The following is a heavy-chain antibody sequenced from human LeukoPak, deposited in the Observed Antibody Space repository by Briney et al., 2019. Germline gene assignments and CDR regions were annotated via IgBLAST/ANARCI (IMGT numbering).Heavy chain of an antibody. J-gene: IGHJ4*02. V-gene: IGHV3-30-3*01. CDR2: ISYDGINK. D-gene: IGHD3-10*01. CDR3: ARETFGEIYFDY. CDR1: GFTFSSYA. Sequence: GRSLRLSCAASGFTFSSYAMHGVRQAPGKGLEWVAVISYDGINKYYADSVKGRFTISRDNSKNTLYLQMNTLRAEDSAVYYGARETFGEIYFDYWGQGTLVTVSS.